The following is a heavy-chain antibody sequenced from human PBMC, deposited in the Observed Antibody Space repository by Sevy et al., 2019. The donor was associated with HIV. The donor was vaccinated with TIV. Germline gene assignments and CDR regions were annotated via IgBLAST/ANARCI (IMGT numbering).Heavy chain of an antibody. Sequence: GGSLRLSCAVSGFTFNIYSMSWVRQAPGKGLEWVSTLSFGCGKINYPDSVKGCVIISRDDSKNTLYLQMNSLRAEDTAVYFCAREGCTRPHDYWGQGTLVTVSS. J-gene: IGHJ4*02. CDR2: LSFGCGKI. CDR3: AREGCTRPHDY. CDR1: GFTFNIYS. V-gene: IGHV3-23*01. D-gene: IGHD2-8*01.